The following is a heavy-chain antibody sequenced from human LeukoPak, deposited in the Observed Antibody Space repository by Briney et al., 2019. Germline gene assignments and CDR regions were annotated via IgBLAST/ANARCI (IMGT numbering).Heavy chain of an antibody. CDR3: AKHRHSDFDNYFDY. Sequence: GGSLRLSWAHSAFSSSSYAMSWVRPAPEKGLEWVSGISESGFTTYYADSVKGRFTISRDYSKDTLYLQISSLRAEDAAVYYCAKHRHSDFDNYFDYWGQGTLVTVSS. D-gene: IGHD3-22*01. CDR2: ISESGFTT. J-gene: IGHJ4*02. V-gene: IGHV3-23*01. CDR1: AFSSSSYA.